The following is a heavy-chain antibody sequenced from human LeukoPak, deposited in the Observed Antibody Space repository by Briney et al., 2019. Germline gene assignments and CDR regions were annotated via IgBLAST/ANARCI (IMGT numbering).Heavy chain of an antibody. CDR1: GYTFTGYY. Sequence: ASVKVSCKASGYTFTGYYMHWVRQAPGQGLEWMGWINPNSGGTNYAQKFQGRVTMTRDTSISTAYMELSRLTSDDTAVYYCARGEMITFGGVIVISTFDIWGQGTMVTVS. CDR3: ARGEMITFGGVIVISTFDI. J-gene: IGHJ3*02. D-gene: IGHD3-16*02. CDR2: INPNSGGT. V-gene: IGHV1-2*02.